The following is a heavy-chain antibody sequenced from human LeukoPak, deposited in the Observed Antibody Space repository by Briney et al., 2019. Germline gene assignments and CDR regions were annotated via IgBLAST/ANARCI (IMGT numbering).Heavy chain of an antibody. CDR3: ARGYDWNDLTWDGLVHEYFDY. CDR2: ISSSGTTI. Sequence: GGSLRLSCAASGFTFSSYEMNWVRQAPGKGLEWVSYISSSGTTIYYADSVKGRFTISRDNAKNSLYLQMNSLRAEDTAVYYCARGYDWNDLTWDGLVHEYFDYWGQGTLVTVSS. D-gene: IGHD1-20*01. V-gene: IGHV3-48*03. J-gene: IGHJ4*02. CDR1: GFTFSSYE.